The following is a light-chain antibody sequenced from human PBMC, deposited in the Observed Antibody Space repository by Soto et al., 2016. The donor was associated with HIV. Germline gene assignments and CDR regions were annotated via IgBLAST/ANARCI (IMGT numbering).Light chain of an antibody. CDR1: NIGSKS. J-gene: IGLJ1*01. Sequence: SYELTQPPSVSVAPGKTATITCGGNNIGSKSVHWYQQKPGQAPRLVVYDNRDRPSGIPERFSGSNSENTATLTISRVEAGDEADYYCQVWDSSSDHLYVFGTGTKVTVL. CDR2: DNR. V-gene: IGLV3-21*03. CDR3: QVWDSSSDHLYV.